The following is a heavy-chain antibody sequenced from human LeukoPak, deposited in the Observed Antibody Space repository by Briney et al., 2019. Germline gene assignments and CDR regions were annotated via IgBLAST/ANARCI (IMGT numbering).Heavy chain of an antibody. CDR3: ARSADSTFYYYYYIDV. CDR1: GYTFTSYA. Sequence: ASVKVSCKASGYTFTSYAMNWVRQAPGQGLEWMGWINTNTGNPTYAQGFTGRFVFSLDTSVSTAYLQISSLKAEDTAVYYCARSADSTFYYYYYIDVWGKGTTVTVSS. J-gene: IGHJ6*03. V-gene: IGHV7-4-1*02. CDR2: INTNTGNP. D-gene: IGHD2-2*01.